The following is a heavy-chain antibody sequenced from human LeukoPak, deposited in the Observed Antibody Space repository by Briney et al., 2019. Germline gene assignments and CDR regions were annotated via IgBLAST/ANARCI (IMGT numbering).Heavy chain of an antibody. CDR1: GFTFSDYW. V-gene: IGHV3-74*01. CDR2: IKSDGTGI. CDR3: VRGQTIDY. J-gene: IGHJ4*02. Sequence: GGSLRLSCAASGFTFSDYWMYWVRQAPGKGLVWVSRIKSDGTGILYADFVEGRFTISRDNAKNALNMQMTSLRDEDTAVYYCVRGQTIDYWGQGILVTVSS.